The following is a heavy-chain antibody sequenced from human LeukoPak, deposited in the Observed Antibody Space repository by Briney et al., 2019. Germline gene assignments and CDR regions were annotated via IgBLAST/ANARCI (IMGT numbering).Heavy chain of an antibody. D-gene: IGHD3-10*01. V-gene: IGHV4-39*01. J-gene: IGHJ5*02. CDR3: ARTGGYMVWGVQNWFEP. CDR2: GTT. Sequence: SETLSLTCTVSGGSISSGSYYWGWVRQPPGKGLEWIGSGTTYYNPSLQSRVTISVDTSRNQFSLKLSSVTAADAAVYYCARTGGYMVWGVQNWFEPWGQGTLVTVSA. CDR1: GGSISSGSYY.